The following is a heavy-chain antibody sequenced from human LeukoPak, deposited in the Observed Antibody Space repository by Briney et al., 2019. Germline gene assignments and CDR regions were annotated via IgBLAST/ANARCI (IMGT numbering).Heavy chain of an antibody. Sequence: SETLSLTCTVSGGSISSSSYYWGWIRQPPGKGLEWIGSIYYSGSTYYNPSLKSRVTISVDTSKNQFSLKLSSVTAADTAVYYCARRRAVGMATRSVDYWGQGTLVTVSP. J-gene: IGHJ4*02. CDR1: GGSISSSSYY. D-gene: IGHD5-24*01. V-gene: IGHV4-39*01. CDR3: ARRRAVGMATRSVDY. CDR2: IYYSGST.